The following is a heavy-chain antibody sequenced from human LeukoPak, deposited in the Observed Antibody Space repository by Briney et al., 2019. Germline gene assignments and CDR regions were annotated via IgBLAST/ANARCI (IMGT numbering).Heavy chain of an antibody. J-gene: IGHJ6*03. V-gene: IGHV1-69*05. D-gene: IGHD1-26*01. CDR1: GDIFNSYS. CDR3: AIVGRSRGALPNYYYYMDV. CDR2: IIPMFGST. Sequence: ASVKVSCKASGDIFNSYSVSWVRQAPGQGLEWMGGIIPMFGSTNYAQKFEGRVTITTDQSTTTVYMELTSLTSEDTAVYYCAIVGRSRGALPNYYYYMDVWGKGTTVTISS.